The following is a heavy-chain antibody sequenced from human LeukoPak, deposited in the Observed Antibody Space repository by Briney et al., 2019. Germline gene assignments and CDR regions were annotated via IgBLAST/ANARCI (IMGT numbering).Heavy chain of an antibody. CDR2: IKQDGSEK. D-gene: IGHD1-14*01. J-gene: IGHJ4*02. Sequence: PGGSLRLSCAASGFXFSTYWMSWVRQAPGKGLQWVANIKQDGSEKNYVSSVKGRFTISRDNAKNSLTLQMNSLRAKDTAVYFCGRWAEGFDFWGQGTLVTVSS. CDR1: GFXFSTYW. V-gene: IGHV3-7*05. CDR3: GRWAEGFDF.